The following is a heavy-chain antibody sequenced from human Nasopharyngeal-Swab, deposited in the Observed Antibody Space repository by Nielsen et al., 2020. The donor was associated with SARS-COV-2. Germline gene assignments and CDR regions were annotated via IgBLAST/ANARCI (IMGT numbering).Heavy chain of an antibody. V-gene: IGHV3-23*01. Sequence: GSLRLSCAASGFTFSSYAMSWVRQAPGKGLEWVSAISGSGGSTYYADSVKGRFTISRDNSKNTLYLQMNSLRAEDTAVYYCAKGWLRHLVYYGMDVWGQGTTVTVSS. CDR2: ISGSGGST. CDR1: GFTFSSYA. J-gene: IGHJ6*02. D-gene: IGHD5-12*01. CDR3: AKGWLRHLVYYGMDV.